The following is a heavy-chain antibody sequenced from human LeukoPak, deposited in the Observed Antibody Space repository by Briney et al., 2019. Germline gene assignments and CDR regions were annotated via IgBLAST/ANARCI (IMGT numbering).Heavy chain of an antibody. CDR1: GFTFSSYG. D-gene: IGHD2-8*01. Sequence: GSLRLSCAASGFTFSSYGMHWVRQPPGKGLEWIGEIYHSGSTNYNPSLKSRVTISVDKSKNQFSLKLSSVTAADTAVYYCADDAEKGMDVWGQGTTVTVSS. CDR2: IYHSGST. CDR3: ADDAEKGMDV. V-gene: IGHV4-4*02. J-gene: IGHJ6*02.